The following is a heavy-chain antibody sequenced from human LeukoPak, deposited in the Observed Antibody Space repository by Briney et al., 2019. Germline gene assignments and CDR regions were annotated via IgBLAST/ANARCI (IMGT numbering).Heavy chain of an antibody. CDR3: ATTGGTAMVSARDWFDP. D-gene: IGHD5-18*01. J-gene: IGHJ5*02. V-gene: IGHV4-39*01. CDR2: IYYSGST. CDR1: SGSISSSSYY. Sequence: SETLSLTCTVSSGSISSSSYYGGCIRQPPGKGLEWIGSIYYSGSTYCPPSLKSRVTISVDTSKNQFSMKLSSVTAADTAVYYCATTGGTAMVSARDWFDPWGQGTLVTVSS.